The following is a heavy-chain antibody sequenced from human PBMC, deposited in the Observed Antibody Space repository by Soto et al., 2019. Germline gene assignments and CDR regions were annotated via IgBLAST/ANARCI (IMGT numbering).Heavy chain of an antibody. CDR2: IKPNSGGT. CDR3: AGGRRVEIVAPRRRERLTGDPPFGY. Sequence: QVQLVQSGAEVKKPGASVKVSCKASGYTFTGYYMQWVRPAPGQGLEWMGWIKPNSGGTNYAQQFQGRVTMRRDTSISTAYMVLSRLRSDDTAVYYCAGGRRVEIVAPRRRERLTGDPPFGYWGQGTLVTVSS. D-gene: IGHD5-12*01. V-gene: IGHV1-2*02. J-gene: IGHJ4*02. CDR1: GYTFTGYY.